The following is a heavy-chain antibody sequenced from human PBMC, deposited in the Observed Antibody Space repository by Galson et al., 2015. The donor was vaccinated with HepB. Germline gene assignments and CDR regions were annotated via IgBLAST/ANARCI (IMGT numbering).Heavy chain of an antibody. J-gene: IGHJ4*02. CDR3: ALSRKLGMNFDH. D-gene: IGHD3-16*01. V-gene: IGHV2-5*01. CDR2: IFWNDDK. Sequence: LVKPTQTLTLACTFSGFSLSSSGVGVGWIRQPPGKALEWLALIFWNDDKRYSRSLKKRLTITKDSSKNQVVLTMTNMDPVDTGTYYCALSRKLGMNFDHWGQGTLVTVSS. CDR1: GFSLSSSGVG.